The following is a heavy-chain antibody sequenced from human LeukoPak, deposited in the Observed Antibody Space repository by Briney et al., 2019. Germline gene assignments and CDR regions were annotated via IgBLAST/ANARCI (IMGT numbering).Heavy chain of an antibody. Sequence: PSETLSLTCTVSGGSISRYYWSWIRQPPGKGLEWIGYIYYSGSTNYNPSLKSRVTISVDTSKNQFSLKLSSVTAADTAVYYCGRLWTRWQWLVGAFDIWGQGTMVTVSS. D-gene: IGHD6-19*01. CDR1: GGSISRYY. CDR3: GRLWTRWQWLVGAFDI. V-gene: IGHV4-59*01. J-gene: IGHJ3*02. CDR2: IYYSGST.